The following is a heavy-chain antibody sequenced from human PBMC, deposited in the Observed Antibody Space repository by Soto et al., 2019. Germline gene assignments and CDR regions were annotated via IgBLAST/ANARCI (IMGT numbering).Heavy chain of an antibody. D-gene: IGHD1-20*01. CDR2: IIPIFGTA. V-gene: IGHV1-69*06. Sequence: SVKVSCKASGGTFSSYAISWVRQAPGQGLEWMGGIIPIFGTANYAQKFQGRVTITEDTSTDTAYMELSSLRSEDTAVYYCATVSYFQIGITGTPGRYYYYMDVWGKGTTVTVSS. CDR3: ATVSYFQIGITGTPGRYYYYMDV. J-gene: IGHJ6*03. CDR1: GGTFSSYA.